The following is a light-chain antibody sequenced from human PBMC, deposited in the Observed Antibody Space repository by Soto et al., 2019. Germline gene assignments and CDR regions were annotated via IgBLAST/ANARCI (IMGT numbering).Light chain of an antibody. CDR3: SSYTNINTRACV. V-gene: IGLV2-14*01. Sequence: QSVLTQPASVSGSPGQSITISCTGTSDDIGSYNRVSWYQQHPGKAPKLMIYEVTDRPSGVSNRFSGSKSGNTASLTISGLQAEDEAEYYCSSYTNINTRACVFGTGTKVTVL. J-gene: IGLJ1*01. CDR2: EVT. CDR1: SDDIGSYNR.